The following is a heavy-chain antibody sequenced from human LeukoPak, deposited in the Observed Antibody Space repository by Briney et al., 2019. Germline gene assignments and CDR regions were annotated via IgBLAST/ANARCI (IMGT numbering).Heavy chain of an antibody. V-gene: IGHV3-30*04. D-gene: IGHD1-26*01. J-gene: IGHJ3*02. CDR3: ARARAVGVSSAFDI. CDR1: GFTFSSYA. Sequence: GGSLRLSCAASGFTFSSYAMHWVRQAPGKGLEWVAVISYDGSNKYYADSVKGRFTISRDNSKNTLYLQMNSLRAEDTAVYYCARARAVGVSSAFDIWGQGTMVTVSS. CDR2: ISYDGSNK.